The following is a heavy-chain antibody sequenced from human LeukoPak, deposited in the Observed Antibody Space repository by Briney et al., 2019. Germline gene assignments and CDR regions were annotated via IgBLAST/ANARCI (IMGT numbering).Heavy chain of an antibody. CDR1: GGSLSRYY. Sequence: SETLSLTCAVYGGSLSRYYWSWIRQSPGKGLEWIAEIDHRGDTNYNPSVKSRVTISVDTSKNQFSLKVRSLSAADTALYYCARGATISETGYFDFWGHGTLVTVSS. CDR2: IDHRGDT. D-gene: IGHD5-24*01. V-gene: IGHV4-34*01. CDR3: ARGATISETGYFDF. J-gene: IGHJ4*03.